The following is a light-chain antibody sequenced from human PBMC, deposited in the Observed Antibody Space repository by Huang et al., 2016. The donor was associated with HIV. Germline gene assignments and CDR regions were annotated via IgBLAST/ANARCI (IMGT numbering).Light chain of an antibody. CDR1: ESLNNK. CDR3: QQYSNWPPMYT. CDR2: STS. V-gene: IGKV3-15*01. J-gene: IGKJ2*01. Sequence: EVVMTQSPGTLSVSPGKRATLSCKTSESLNNKLVWYQQKPGQAPRLPLYSTSTRATGVPARFSGGGSGTEFTLTISSLQSEDFGIYYCQQYSNWPPMYTFGQGTKLEI.